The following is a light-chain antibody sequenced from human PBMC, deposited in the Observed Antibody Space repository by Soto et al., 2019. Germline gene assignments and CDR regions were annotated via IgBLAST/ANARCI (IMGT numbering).Light chain of an antibody. CDR3: QQYNDWTRRLT. Sequence: EIVMTQSPATLSVSPGERATLSCRASQSVSSNLAWYQQKPGQAPRLLIYGASTRATGIPARFSGSGSGTEFTLTISGLQSEDFAVYYCQQYNDWTRRLTFGGGTKVDIK. CDR1: QSVSSN. J-gene: IGKJ4*01. CDR2: GAS. V-gene: IGKV3-15*01.